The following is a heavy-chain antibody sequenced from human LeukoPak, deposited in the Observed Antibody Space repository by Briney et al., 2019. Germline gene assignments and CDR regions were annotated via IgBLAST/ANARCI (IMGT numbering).Heavy chain of an antibody. CDR3: ARFSLSRDTHDY. J-gene: IGHJ4*02. V-gene: IGHV1-69*04. CDR1: GGTFSSYA. CDR2: IIPILGIA. Sequence: ASVKVSCKASGGTFSSYAISWVRQAPGQGLEWMGRIIPILGIANYAQKFQGRVTITADKSTSTVYMELSSLRSEDTAVYYCARFSLSRDTHDYWGQGTLVTVSS.